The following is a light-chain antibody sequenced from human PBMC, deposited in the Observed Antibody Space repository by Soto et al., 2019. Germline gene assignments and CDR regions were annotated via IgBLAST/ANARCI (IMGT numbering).Light chain of an antibody. CDR2: DTS. V-gene: IGKV3-15*01. CDR1: QSVNHN. J-gene: IGKJ5*01. CDR3: HQYNNWPPST. Sequence: DRVMTECPYTVSASAGERFSLSFVASQSVNHNLAWYQQKPGQAPRLLIFDTSSRAPGVPARFSGSGTGTDFTLTINSLQSEDFGVYYCHQYNNWPPSTFGQGTRLEIK.